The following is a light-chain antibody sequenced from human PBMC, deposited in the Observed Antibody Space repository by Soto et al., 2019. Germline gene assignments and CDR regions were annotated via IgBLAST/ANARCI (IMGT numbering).Light chain of an antibody. CDR1: QSVTKS. V-gene: IGKV3-20*01. Sequence: PGEIATLSCRASQSVTKSLAWYQQKPGQAPRLLIYGASSRATGIPDRFSGSGSGTDCTLTSSRLEPEDFAVYYCQQYGSSLWTFGQGTKVDIK. J-gene: IGKJ1*01. CDR2: GAS. CDR3: QQYGSSLWT.